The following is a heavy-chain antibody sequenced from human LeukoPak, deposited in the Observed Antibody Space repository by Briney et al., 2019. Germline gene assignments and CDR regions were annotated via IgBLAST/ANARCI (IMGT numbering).Heavy chain of an antibody. V-gene: IGHV4-34*01. CDR2: INHSGST. Sequence: SETLSLTCAVYGGSFSGYYWSWIRQPPGKGLEWIGEINHSGSTNYNPSLKSRVTISVDTSKNQFSLKLSSVTAADTAVYYCARARRPSSYYYYYYMDVWGKGTTVTVSS. CDR3: ARARRPSSYYYYYYMDV. J-gene: IGHJ6*03. CDR1: GGSFSGYY. D-gene: IGHD6-6*01.